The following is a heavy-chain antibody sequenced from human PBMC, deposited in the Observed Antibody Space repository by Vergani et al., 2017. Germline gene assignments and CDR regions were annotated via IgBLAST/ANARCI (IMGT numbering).Heavy chain of an antibody. CDR1: GFTFSSSA. Sequence: QVQLVESGGGVVQPGRSLRLSCAASGFTFSSSAMHWVRQAPGKGLWWVAVISYDGNNTYYADSVKGRFTISRDNSKNTLYLQMNSLRPEDTAVYYCARERSGRGKRRYFDLWGRGTLVTVSS. D-gene: IGHD3-16*01. J-gene: IGHJ2*01. CDR2: ISYDGNNT. CDR3: ARERSGRGKRRYFDL. V-gene: IGHV3-30*04.